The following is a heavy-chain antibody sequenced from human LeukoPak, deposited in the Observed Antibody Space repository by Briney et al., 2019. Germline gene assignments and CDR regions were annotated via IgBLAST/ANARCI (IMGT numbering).Heavy chain of an antibody. CDR2: IYYSGST. J-gene: IGHJ4*02. CDR1: GGSISSSSYY. Sequence: SETLSLTCTVSGGSISSSSYYWGWIRQPPGKGLEWIGSIYYSGSTYYNPSLKSRVTISVDTSKNQFSLKLSSVTAADTAVYYCARVIVGAGDNILGYWGQGTLVTVSS. CDR3: ARVIVGAGDNILGY. V-gene: IGHV4-39*01. D-gene: IGHD3-22*01.